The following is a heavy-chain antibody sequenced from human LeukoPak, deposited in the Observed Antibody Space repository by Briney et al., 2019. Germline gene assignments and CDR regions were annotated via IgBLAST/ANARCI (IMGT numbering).Heavy chain of an antibody. CDR1: GFTFSNAW. Sequence: GGSLRLSCAASGFTFSNAWMNWVRQAPGKGLEWVPAISNNGGYTYYADSVQGRFTISRDNSKSTLCLQMNSLRAEDTAVYYCAKQLGYCSDGSCYFPYWGQGTLVTVSS. CDR2: ISNNGGYT. D-gene: IGHD2-15*01. CDR3: AKQLGYCSDGSCYFPY. J-gene: IGHJ4*02. V-gene: IGHV3-23*01.